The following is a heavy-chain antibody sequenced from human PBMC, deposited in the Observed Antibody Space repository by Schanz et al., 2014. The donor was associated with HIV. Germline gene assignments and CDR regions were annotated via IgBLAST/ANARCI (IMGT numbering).Heavy chain of an antibody. V-gene: IGHV3-23*01. CDR2: ISGSGDST. D-gene: IGHD3-3*01. Sequence: EVQLLESGGGLVQPGGSLRLSCAASGFIFSSYAMSWVRQAPGKGLEWVSAISGSGDSTYYADSVKGRFTISRDNSKNTLYLQMNSLRAEDTAVYYCAKDQGYDFWSGYYNYYGMDVWGQGTTVTVSS. J-gene: IGHJ6*02. CDR1: GFIFSSYA. CDR3: AKDQGYDFWSGYYNYYGMDV.